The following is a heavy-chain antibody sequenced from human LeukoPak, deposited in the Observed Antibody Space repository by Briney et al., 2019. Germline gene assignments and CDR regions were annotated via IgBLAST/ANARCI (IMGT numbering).Heavy chain of an antibody. J-gene: IGHJ4*02. V-gene: IGHV3-74*01. D-gene: IGHD1-26*01. CDR1: GFTFSGYW. CDR2: IRSDGSIT. CDR3: ARDGRSGNFDK. Sequence: GVSLRLSCAASGFTFSGYWMHWVRQAPGKGLAWVSVIRSDGSITTYADSVKGRFTISRDTAKNTLYLQMNSLRAEDTAVYYCARDGRSGNFDKWGQGTLVSVSS.